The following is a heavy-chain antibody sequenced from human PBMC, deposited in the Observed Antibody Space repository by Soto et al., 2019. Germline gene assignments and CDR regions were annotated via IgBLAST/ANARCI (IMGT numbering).Heavy chain of an antibody. CDR2: ISSGSKTI. D-gene: IGHD1-26*01. J-gene: IGHJ4*02. CDR3: AREDILGARSFDY. V-gene: IGHV3-48*02. CDR1: GFTFSSYS. Sequence: EVQLVESGGGLVQRGWSLRLSCAASGFTFSSYSMNWVRQAPGKGLEWVSYISSGSKTIYYADSVQGRFTVSRDNAKNSQYLQMSSLTDEDTAVYYCAREDILGARSFDYWGRGTLVTVSS.